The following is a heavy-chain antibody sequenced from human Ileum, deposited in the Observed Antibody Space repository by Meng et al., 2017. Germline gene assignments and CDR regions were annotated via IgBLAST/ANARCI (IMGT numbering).Heavy chain of an antibody. Sequence: QLQLQESGPGLVKPTETPSFTCTATGVSASSGSYYWVWIRQPPGKALEWMGAVYLTGYTYYGPSLTGRGTISVDTSRNQFSLKLNSVTAADTALYFCARHGHFTPDKYYFDYWGQGTLVTVSS. J-gene: IGHJ4*02. CDR2: VYLTGYT. D-gene: IGHD3-3*02. V-gene: IGHV4-39*01. CDR1: GVSASSGSYY. CDR3: ARHGHFTPDKYYFDY.